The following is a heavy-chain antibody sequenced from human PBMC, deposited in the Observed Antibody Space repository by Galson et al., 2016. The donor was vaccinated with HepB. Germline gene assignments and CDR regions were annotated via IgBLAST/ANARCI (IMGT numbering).Heavy chain of an antibody. D-gene: IGHD3-16*01. CDR1: GGSISSYY. CDR2: MYNSGSG. Sequence: ETLSLTCNVSGGSISSYYWSWIRQPPGKGLEWIGYMYNSGSGTYNPSLKSRVTISIDTSNSRFSLKLSSVTAADTAVYYCAGSIMIASGGALFDPWGQGTLVTVSS. V-gene: IGHV4-59*01. CDR3: AGSIMIASGGALFDP. J-gene: IGHJ5*02.